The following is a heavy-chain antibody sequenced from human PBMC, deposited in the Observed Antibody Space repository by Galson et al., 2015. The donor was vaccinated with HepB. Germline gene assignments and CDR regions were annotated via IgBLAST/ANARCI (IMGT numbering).Heavy chain of an antibody. CDR2: INPNSGGT. CDR3: ARLDIVVVPAARTITSDY. D-gene: IGHD2-2*03. Sequence: SVKVSCKASGYTFTGYYMHWVRQAPGQGLEWMGWINPNSGGTNYAQKFQGRVTMTRDTSISTAYMELSRLRSDDTAVYYCARLDIVVVPAARTITSDYWGQEPWSPSPQ. V-gene: IGHV1-2*02. J-gene: IGHJ4*01. CDR1: GYTFTGYY.